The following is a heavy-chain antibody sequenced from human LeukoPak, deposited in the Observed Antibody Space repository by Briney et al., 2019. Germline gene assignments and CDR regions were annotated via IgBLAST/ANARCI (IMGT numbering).Heavy chain of an antibody. CDR1: GVTFSNHD. J-gene: IGHJ4*02. D-gene: IGHD6-13*01. V-gene: IGHV3-13*01. CDR2: IGVPGDT. CDR3: ARSPAAGTIELDY. Sequence: GGSLRLSCAASGVTFSNHDMHWVREATGKGLEWVSGIGVPGDTFYPDSVKGRFTISRENAKNSLYLQMHSLRAGDTAVYYCARSPAAGTIELDYWGQGTLVTVSS.